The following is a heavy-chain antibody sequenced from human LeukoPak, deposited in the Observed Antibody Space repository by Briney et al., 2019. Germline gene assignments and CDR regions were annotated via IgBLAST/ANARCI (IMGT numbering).Heavy chain of an antibody. J-gene: IGHJ5*02. V-gene: IGHV3-23*01. CDR2: ISGSGGST. D-gene: IGHD5-12*01. Sequence: PGGSLRLSCAASAFTFSSYAMSWVRQAPGKGLEWVSAISGSGGSTYYADSVKGRFTISRDNSKNTLYLQMNSLRAEDTAVYYCAKDPTRYSGYDLDGWFDPWGQGTLVTVSS. CDR1: AFTFSSYA. CDR3: AKDPTRYSGYDLDGWFDP.